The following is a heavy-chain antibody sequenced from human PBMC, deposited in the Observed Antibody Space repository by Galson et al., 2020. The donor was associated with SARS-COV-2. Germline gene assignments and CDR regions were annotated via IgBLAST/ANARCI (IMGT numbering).Heavy chain of an antibody. V-gene: IGHV3-30*02. CDR3: AKRVVSPTDDAFEM. D-gene: IGHD1-26*01. J-gene: IGHJ3*02. CDR2: IRYDGGKK. Sequence: GRPLRPPGEARGSPLKTIPMSWAPQAPGKGWKWAALIRYDGGKKVYADSIKGRFTVARDNSKNTLYLQMDSVRTEDTAVYNCAKRVVSPTDDAFEMWGQGTMVTVSS. CDR1: GSPLKTIP.